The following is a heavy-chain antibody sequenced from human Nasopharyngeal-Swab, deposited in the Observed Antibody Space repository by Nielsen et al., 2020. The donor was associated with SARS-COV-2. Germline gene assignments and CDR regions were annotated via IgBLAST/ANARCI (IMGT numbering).Heavy chain of an antibody. D-gene: IGHD3-9*01. J-gene: IGHJ3*02. CDR3: TREEDILTGYYDDFDI. Sequence: SCAASGFTFSSYGMHWVRQAPGKGLEWVAVIWYDGSNKYYADSVKGRFTISRDNSKNTLYLQMNSLSSEDTAVYYCTREEDILTGYYDDFDIWGQGTMVTVSS. V-gene: IGHV3-33*01. CDR2: IWYDGSNK. CDR1: GFTFSSYG.